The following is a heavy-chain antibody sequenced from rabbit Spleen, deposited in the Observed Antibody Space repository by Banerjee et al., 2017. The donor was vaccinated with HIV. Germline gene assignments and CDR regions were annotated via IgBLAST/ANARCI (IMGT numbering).Heavy chain of an antibody. CDR2: IHGGSKNNI. CDR3: VRGPPYAGYAGYGYVYLNL. Sequence: QLKESGGGLVQPGGSLKLSCKASGFNLSSYYMCWVRQASGKGLEWIACIHGGSKNNIYYATLVNGRFTISSHNSRNTLYLRLNSLTAADTATYFCVRGPPYAGYAGYGYVYLNLWGPGTLVTVS. D-gene: IGHD6-1*01. CDR1: GFNLSSYY. J-gene: IGHJ4*01. V-gene: IGHV1S7*01.